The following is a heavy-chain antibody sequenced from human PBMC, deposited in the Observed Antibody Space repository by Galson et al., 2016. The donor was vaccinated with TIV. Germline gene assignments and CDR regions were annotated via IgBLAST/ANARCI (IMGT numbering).Heavy chain of an antibody. V-gene: IGHV1-69*13. CDR1: GVTFSYFA. D-gene: IGHD3-22*01. Sequence: SVKVSCKASGVTFSYFAFSWVRQAPGQGLEWMGGIVPMFGTTNYAQKFHGRVTISADESTTTAYLELSSLRSEDTAVYYCARGRGIYDSSGYFLFDHWGQGTLVTVSS. CDR3: ARGRGIYDSSGYFLFDH. J-gene: IGHJ5*02. CDR2: IVPMFGTT.